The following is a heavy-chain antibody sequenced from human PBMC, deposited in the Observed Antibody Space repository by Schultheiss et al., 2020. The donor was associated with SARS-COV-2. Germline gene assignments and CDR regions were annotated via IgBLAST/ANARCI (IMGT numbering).Heavy chain of an antibody. J-gene: IGHJ4*02. V-gene: IGHV3-23*01. CDR2: ISGSGGST. D-gene: IGHD4-17*01. CDR3: APDGDYGH. Sequence: GGSLRLSCAVYGGSFSDYYMSWIRQAPGKGLEWVSAISGSGGSTYYADSVKGRFTISRDNSKNTLYLQMNSLRAEDTAVYYCAPDGDYGHWGQGTLVTVSS. CDR1: GGSFSDYY.